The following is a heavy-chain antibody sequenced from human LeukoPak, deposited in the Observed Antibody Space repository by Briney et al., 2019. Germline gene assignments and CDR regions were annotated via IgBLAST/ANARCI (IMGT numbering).Heavy chain of an antibody. CDR3: ARARESDYYDSSGFGTFDY. CDR2: ISYDGGNK. Sequence: GGSLRLSCAASGFTFSSYAMHWVRQAPGKGLEWVAVISYDGGNKYYADSVKGRFTISRDNSKNTLYLQMNSLRAEDTAVYYCARARESDYYDSSGFGTFDYWGQGTLVTVSS. D-gene: IGHD3-22*01. J-gene: IGHJ4*02. V-gene: IGHV3-30*04. CDR1: GFTFSSYA.